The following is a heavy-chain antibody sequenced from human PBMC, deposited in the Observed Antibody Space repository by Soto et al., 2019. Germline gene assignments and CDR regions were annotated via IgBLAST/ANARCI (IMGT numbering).Heavy chain of an antibody. J-gene: IGHJ4*02. CDR2: INSYNGVT. D-gene: IGHD1-1*01. V-gene: IGHV1-18*01. CDR1: GYTFTDYG. CDR3: ARDRYNRGSFDY. Sequence: QVQLVQSGAEVKKPGASVKVSCKASGYTFTDYGITWVRQAPGQGLQWMGWINSYNGVTNNAHSFQGRVSITTDTSTSTAYLELSSLRSDDTAVYYCARDRYNRGSFDYGGQGSRVTGSA.